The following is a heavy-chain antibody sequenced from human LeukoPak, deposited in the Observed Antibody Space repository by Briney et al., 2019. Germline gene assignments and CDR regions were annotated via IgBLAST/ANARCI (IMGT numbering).Heavy chain of an antibody. V-gene: IGHV1-69*05. CDR2: IIPIFGTA. CDR3: ARGYYYGSGSYYNWFDP. J-gene: IGHJ5*02. Sequence: SVKVSCKASGGTFSSYAISWVRQAPGQGLEWMGGIIPIFGTANYAQKFQGRVTITTDESTSTAYMELSSLRSEDTAVYYCARGYYYGSGSYYNWFDPWGQGTLVTVSS. CDR1: GGTFSSYA. D-gene: IGHD3-10*01.